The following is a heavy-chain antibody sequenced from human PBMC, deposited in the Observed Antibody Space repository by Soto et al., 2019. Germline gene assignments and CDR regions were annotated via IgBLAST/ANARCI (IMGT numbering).Heavy chain of an antibody. CDR1: GFTFRNYG. Sequence: GGSLRLSCAASGFTFRNYGMSWIRQAPGKGLEWVTTIKQDGSEGYYVDSVKGRFTISRDNGKNTLYLQMNSLRAADQAVFFCARIITASETLSRGQGPQFTV. J-gene: IGHJ4*02. V-gene: IGHV3-7*03. CDR2: IKQDGSEG. CDR3: ARIITASETLS.